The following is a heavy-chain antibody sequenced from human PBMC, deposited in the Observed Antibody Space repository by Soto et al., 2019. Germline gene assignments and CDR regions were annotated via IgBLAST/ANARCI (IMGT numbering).Heavy chain of an antibody. Sequence: VSCKASGYTFTSYAMHWVRQAPGQRLEWMGWINAGNGNTKYSQKFQGRVTITRDTSASTAYMELSSLRSEDTAVYYCARAAAPDIDAFDIWGQGTMVTVSS. D-gene: IGHD2-15*01. J-gene: IGHJ3*02. CDR1: GYTFTSYA. CDR2: INAGNGNT. V-gene: IGHV1-3*01. CDR3: ARAAAPDIDAFDI.